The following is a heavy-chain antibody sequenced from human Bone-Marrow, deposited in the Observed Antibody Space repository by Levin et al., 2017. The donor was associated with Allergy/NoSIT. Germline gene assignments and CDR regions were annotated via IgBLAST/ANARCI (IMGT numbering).Heavy chain of an antibody. D-gene: IGHD5/OR15-5a*01. CDR1: GFTFSDYY. CDR2: ISSSGSTI. J-gene: IGHJ6*03. V-gene: IGHV3-11*01. Sequence: GESLKISCAASGFTFSDYYMSWIRQAPGKGLEWVSYISSSGSTIYYADSVKGRFTISRDNAKNSLYLQMNSLRAEDTAVYYCARVSSYYYYMDVWGKGTTVTVSS. CDR3: ARVSSYYYYMDV.